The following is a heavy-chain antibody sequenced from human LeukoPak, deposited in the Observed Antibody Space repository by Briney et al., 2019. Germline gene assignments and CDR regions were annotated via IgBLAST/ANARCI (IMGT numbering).Heavy chain of an antibody. V-gene: IGHV3-21*01. CDR1: GFTFSSYG. D-gene: IGHD1-26*01. Sequence: PGGSLRLSCAASGFTFSSYGMHWVRQAPGKGLEWVSSISTSGDYIYYADSVKGRFTMSRDNAKNSLYLQMDSLRAEDTAVYYCARDLVLSRSVGASEKVDYWGQGTLVTVSS. CDR3: ARDLVLSRSVGASEKVDY. CDR2: ISTSGDYI. J-gene: IGHJ4*02.